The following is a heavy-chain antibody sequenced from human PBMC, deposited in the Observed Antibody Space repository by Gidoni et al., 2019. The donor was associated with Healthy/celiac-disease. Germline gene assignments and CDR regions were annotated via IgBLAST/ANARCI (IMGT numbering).Heavy chain of an antibody. D-gene: IGHD3-16*02. V-gene: IGHV1-18*01. J-gene: IGHJ4*02. CDR2: ISAYNGNT. CDR1: GYTFTSYG. Sequence: QVQLVQSGAAVKKPGASVTVSCKASGYTFTSYGISWVRQAPGQGLEWMGWISAYNGNTNYAQKLQGRVTMTTDTSTSTAYMELRSLRSDDTAVYYCARGAFGGVIVIQPFDYWGQGTLVTVSS. CDR3: ARGAFGGVIVIQPFDY.